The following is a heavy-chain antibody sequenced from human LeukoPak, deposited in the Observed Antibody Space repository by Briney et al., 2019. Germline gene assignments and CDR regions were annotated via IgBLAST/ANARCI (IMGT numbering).Heavy chain of an antibody. V-gene: IGHV3-23*01. J-gene: IGHJ3*02. D-gene: IGHD2-2*01. Sequence: PGGSLRLSCAASGFTFSSYAMSWVRQAPGKGLEWVSAIGCSGGSTYYADSVKGRFTISRDNSKNTLYLQMNSLRAEDTAVYYCAKDAPGYCSSTSCSRESAFDIWGQGTMVTVSS. CDR2: IGCSGGST. CDR3: AKDAPGYCSSTSCSRESAFDI. CDR1: GFTFSSYA.